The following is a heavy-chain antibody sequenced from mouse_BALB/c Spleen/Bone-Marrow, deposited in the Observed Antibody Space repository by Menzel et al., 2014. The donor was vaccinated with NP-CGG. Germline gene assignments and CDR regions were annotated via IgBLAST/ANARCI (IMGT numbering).Heavy chain of an antibody. CDR1: GYTFTSYW. Sequence: QVQLQQSGAELVKPAASVKLSCKASGYTFTSYWMHWVKQRPGQGLEWIGEIDPSDSYTNYNQKFTGKATLTVDKSSRRAYMQLSSLTSEDSAVYDCASFYGYDEGFAYWGQGTLVTGSA. CDR2: IDPSDSYT. V-gene: IGHV1-69*02. CDR3: ASFYGYDEGFAY. D-gene: IGHD2-2*01. J-gene: IGHJ3*01.